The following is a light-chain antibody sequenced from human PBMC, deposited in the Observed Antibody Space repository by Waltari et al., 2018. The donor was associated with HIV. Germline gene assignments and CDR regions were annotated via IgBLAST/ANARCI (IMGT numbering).Light chain of an antibody. CDR2: ANI. CDR3: QSFDSSLTTSGVI. J-gene: IGLJ2*01. V-gene: IGLV1-40*01. CDR1: SSNIGAGYD. Sequence: QSVLTQPPSVSGAPGQRVTISCTGSSSNIGAGYDVHWYQQLPGTAPKLLIYANIKLPSGVPDRFSGSKSGSSASLAITGLQAEDEAHYYCQSFDSSLTTSGVIFGGGTKLTVL.